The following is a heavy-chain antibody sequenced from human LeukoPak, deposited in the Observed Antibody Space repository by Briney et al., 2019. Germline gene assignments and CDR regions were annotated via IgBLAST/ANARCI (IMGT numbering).Heavy chain of an antibody. J-gene: IGHJ6*03. D-gene: IGHD3-3*01. V-gene: IGHV3-7*01. CDR2: IKQDGSEK. CDR1: GFTFSSYW. CDR3: ARVAPAYYDFWSGYYQPRYYYYYMDV. Sequence: PGGSLRLSCAASGFTFSSYWMSWVRQAPGKGLEWVANIKQDGSEKYYVDSVKGRFTISRDNAKNSLYLQMNSLRAEDTAVYYCARVAPAYYDFWSGYYQPRYYYYYMDVWGKGTTVTVSS.